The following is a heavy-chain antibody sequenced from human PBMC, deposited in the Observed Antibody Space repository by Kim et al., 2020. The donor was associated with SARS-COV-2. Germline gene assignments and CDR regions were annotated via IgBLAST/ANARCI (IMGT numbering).Heavy chain of an antibody. CDR2: INHSGST. CDR3: ARSRTYYYYGMDV. Sequence: SETLSLTCAVYGGSFSGYYWSWIRQPPGKGLEWIGEINHSGSTNYNPSLKSRVTISVDTSKNQFSLKLSSVTAADTAVYYCARSRTYYYYGMDVWGQGTTVTVSS. CDR1: GGSFSGYY. J-gene: IGHJ6*02. V-gene: IGHV4-34*01.